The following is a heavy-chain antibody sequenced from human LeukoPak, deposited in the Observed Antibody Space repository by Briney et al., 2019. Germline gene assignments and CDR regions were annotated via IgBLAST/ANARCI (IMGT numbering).Heavy chain of an antibody. CDR1: GYSISSGYY. Sequence: PSETLSLTCGVSGYSISSGYYWGWIRQPPGKGLEWIGSIYHSGSTYYNPSLKSRVTISVDTSKNQFSLKLSSVTAADTAVYYCARQPLNSGTYFDYWGQGTLVTVSS. D-gene: IGHD1-26*01. CDR2: IYHSGST. V-gene: IGHV4-38-2*01. CDR3: ARQPLNSGTYFDY. J-gene: IGHJ4*02.